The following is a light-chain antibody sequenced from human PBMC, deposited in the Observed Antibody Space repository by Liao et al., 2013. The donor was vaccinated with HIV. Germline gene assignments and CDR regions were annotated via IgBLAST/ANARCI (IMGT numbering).Light chain of an antibody. CDR3: QVWDSTDDRYV. J-gene: IGLJ1*01. CDR1: NIGSKN. V-gene: IGLV3-21*04. CDR2: YDN. Sequence: SYELTQPLSVSVALGQTARITCGGNNIGSKNVHWYQQKPGQAPVVVIYYDNDRPSGIPERFSGSNSGNTATLSISRVEAGDEADYYCQVWDSTDDRYVFGTGTRVTVL.